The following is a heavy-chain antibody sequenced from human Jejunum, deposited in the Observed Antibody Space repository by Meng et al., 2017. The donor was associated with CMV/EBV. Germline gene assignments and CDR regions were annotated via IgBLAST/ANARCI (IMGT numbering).Heavy chain of an antibody. V-gene: IGHV6-1*01. J-gene: IGHJ4*02. Sequence: VQLQQSGPGLVKPSAPLSPTCAISGDSVSRNSGAWHWIRQSPSRGLEWLGRTYYRSKWYSEYAPSVKSRIVINPDTSKNQFSLQVNSVTPEDTAVYYCAREGGWNYFDYWGQGALVTVSS. CDR1: GDSVSRNSGA. CDR2: TYYRSKWYS. CDR3: AREGGWNYFDY. D-gene: IGHD6-19*01.